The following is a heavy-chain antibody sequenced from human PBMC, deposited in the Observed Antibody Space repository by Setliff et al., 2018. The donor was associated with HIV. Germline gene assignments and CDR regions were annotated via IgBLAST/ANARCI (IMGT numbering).Heavy chain of an antibody. CDR2: IKHDGSGI. D-gene: IGHD1-1*01. J-gene: IGHJ4*02. CDR3: AKGSRAYKAPLDY. V-gene: IGHV3-7*03. Sequence: GSLRLSCAGSEFTFSSYSMNWVRQAPGKGLEWVANIKHDGSGIEYVDSVKGRFTISRDDARNSLYLQMNSLRPEDTALYYCAKGSRAYKAPLDYWGLGTLVTVSS. CDR1: EFTFSSYS.